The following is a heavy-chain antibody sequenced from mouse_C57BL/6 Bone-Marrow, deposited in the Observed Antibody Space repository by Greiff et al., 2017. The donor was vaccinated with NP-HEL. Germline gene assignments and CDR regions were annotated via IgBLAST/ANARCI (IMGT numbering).Heavy chain of an antibody. D-gene: IGHD1-1*01. Sequence: QVQLQQSGAELMKPGASVKLSCTATGYTFTGNWIEWVKQRPGHGLEWIGELLPGRGYPYYNERFKGKATFTAYTASNTAYMQLSSLTTEDSAIYYCARDYYGSSYFDYWGQGTTLTVSS. CDR3: ARDYYGSSYFDY. V-gene: IGHV1-9*01. CDR1: GYTFTGNW. J-gene: IGHJ2*01. CDR2: LLPGRGYP.